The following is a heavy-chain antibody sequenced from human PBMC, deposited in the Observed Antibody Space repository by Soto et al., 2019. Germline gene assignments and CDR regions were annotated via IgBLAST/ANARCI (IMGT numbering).Heavy chain of an antibody. V-gene: IGHV3-15*01. CDR1: GFTFSNAW. Sequence: GGSLRLSCAVSGFTFSNAWMSWVRQAPRKGLEWVGRIKSKTDGGTTDYAAPVKGRFTISRDDSKNTLYLQMNSLKTEDTAVYYCTTAELLWFGDDYYYGMDVWGQGTTVTVSS. D-gene: IGHD3-10*01. CDR2: IKSKTDGGTT. CDR3: TTAELLWFGDDYYYGMDV. J-gene: IGHJ6*02.